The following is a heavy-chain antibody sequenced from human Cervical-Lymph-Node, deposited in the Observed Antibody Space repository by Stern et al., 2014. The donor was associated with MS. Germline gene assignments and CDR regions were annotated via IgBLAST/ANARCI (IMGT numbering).Heavy chain of an antibody. V-gene: IGHV1-69*01. CDR1: GGTFNTFA. Sequence: VQLGESGAEVKKPGSSVKVSCQTSGGTFNTFAIGWVRQAPGQGLEWMGGITPLFDATNYAQKFQGRLTITADESTRTVYMELSSLRFDDTAMYYCARGDSEAPIYYFDYWGQGTLVTVSS. J-gene: IGHJ4*02. CDR3: ARGDSEAPIYYFDY. D-gene: IGHD2-21*01. CDR2: ITPLFDAT.